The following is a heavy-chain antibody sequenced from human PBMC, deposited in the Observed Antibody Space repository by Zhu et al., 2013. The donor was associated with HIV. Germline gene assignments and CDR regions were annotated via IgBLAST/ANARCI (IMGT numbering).Heavy chain of an antibody. D-gene: IGHD2-21*01. V-gene: IGHV1-18*01. CDR2: ISAYNGDR. CDR1: GYTFSNYG. Sequence: QVQLVQSGAEVKKPGASVKVSCRTSGYTFSNYGITWVRQAPGQGLEWLGWISAYNGDRRFAQRIQDRIDMTTDTATATAHMVLKSLISDDTATYYCALLQGLVDFDYWGQGTLVAVSS. J-gene: IGHJ4*02. CDR3: ALLQGLVDFDY.